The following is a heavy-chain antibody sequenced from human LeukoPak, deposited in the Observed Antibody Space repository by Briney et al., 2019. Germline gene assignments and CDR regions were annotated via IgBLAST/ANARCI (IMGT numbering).Heavy chain of an antibody. V-gene: IGHV3-21*04. D-gene: IGHD3-9*01. Sequence: GGSLRLSCAASGFTFSSYTMNWVRQAPGKGLEWVSFISTSSSYIYYADSVKGRFTISRDNAKNSLFLQMNSLRAEDTAVYYCARGHVLRYFDWYWNGVDYWGQGTLVTVSS. J-gene: IGHJ4*02. CDR2: ISTSSSYI. CDR3: ARGHVLRYFDWYWNGVDY. CDR1: GFTFSSYT.